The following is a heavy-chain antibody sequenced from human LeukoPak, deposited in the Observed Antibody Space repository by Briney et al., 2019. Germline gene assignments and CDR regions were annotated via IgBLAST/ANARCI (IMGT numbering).Heavy chain of an antibody. Sequence: PGGSLRLSCAASGFTFTSYAMTWVRQAPGKGVEWVSAISGSGTSTYYADSVKGRFSISRDNSKNTLYLQMNSLRAEDTAVYYCTKDKVSRGYFDYWGQGTLVTVSS. V-gene: IGHV3-23*01. CDR2: ISGSGTST. D-gene: IGHD1-26*01. CDR3: TKDKVSRGYFDY. CDR1: GFTFTSYA. J-gene: IGHJ4*02.